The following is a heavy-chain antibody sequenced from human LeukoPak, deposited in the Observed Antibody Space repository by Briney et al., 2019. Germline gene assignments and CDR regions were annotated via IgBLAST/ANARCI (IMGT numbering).Heavy chain of an antibody. J-gene: IGHJ4*02. V-gene: IGHV3-23*01. CDR1: GFTFSNYA. CDR3: ARESFKAVAGYLDY. CDR2: ISGSGDTT. D-gene: IGHD6-19*01. Sequence: PGGSLRLSCAASGFTFSNYAMTWVRQGPGKGLEWVSGISGSGDTTYYADSEKGRFTTSRDNFRNTLCLQMNSLTVADTAVYFCARESFKAVAGYLDYWGQGILVTVSS.